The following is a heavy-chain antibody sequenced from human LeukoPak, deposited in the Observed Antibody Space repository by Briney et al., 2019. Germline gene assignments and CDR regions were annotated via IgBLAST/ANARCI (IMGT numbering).Heavy chain of an antibody. Sequence: GGSLRLSCAASGFTFSSYGMHWVRQAPGKGLEWVAVISYDGSNKYYADSVKGRFTISRDNSKNTLYLQMNSLRAEDTAVYYCARSAGYYYDSSGYPGYFDYWGQGILVTVSS. CDR1: GFTFSSYG. J-gene: IGHJ4*02. D-gene: IGHD3-22*01. CDR3: ARSAGYYYDSSGYPGYFDY. V-gene: IGHV3-30*03. CDR2: ISYDGSNK.